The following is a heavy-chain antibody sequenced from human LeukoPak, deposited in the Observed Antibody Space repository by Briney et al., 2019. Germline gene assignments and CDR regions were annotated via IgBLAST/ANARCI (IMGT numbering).Heavy chain of an antibody. CDR2: INPNSGGT. CDR1: GYTFTGYY. D-gene: IGHD1-14*01. J-gene: IGHJ4*02. V-gene: IGHV1-2*02. Sequence: AASVKVSCKASGYTFTGYYMHWVRQAPGQGLEWMGWINPNSGGTNYAQKFQGRVTMTRDTSISTAYMELSRLRSDDTAVYYCVTWSSPAERKAEDYWGQGTLVTVSS. CDR3: VTWSSPAERKAEDY.